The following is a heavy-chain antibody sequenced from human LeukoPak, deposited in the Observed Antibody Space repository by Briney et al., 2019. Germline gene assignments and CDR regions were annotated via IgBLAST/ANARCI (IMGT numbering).Heavy chain of an antibody. V-gene: IGHV1-2*06. CDR3: ARDPEGSSDAFDI. Sequence: ASVKVSCKASGYTFTGYYMHWVRQAPGQGLEWMGRINPNSGGTNYAQKFQGRVTMTRDTSISTAYMELSRLRSDDTAVYYCARDPEGSSDAFDIWGQGTMVTVSS. J-gene: IGHJ3*02. CDR1: GYTFTGYY. D-gene: IGHD6-6*01. CDR2: INPNSGGT.